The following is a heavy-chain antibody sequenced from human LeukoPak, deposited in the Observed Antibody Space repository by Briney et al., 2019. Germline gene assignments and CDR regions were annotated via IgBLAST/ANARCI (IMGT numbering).Heavy chain of an antibody. CDR3: ARFRWDYYDSSGYSGTFDI. Sequence: SQTLSLTCTLSGGSISSGDYLWSWIRQPPGKGLEWIGYIYYSGSNSYPPSLKSRVTISVETSKNQLSLKLSSVTAADTAVYYCARFRWDYYDSSGYSGTFDIWGQGTMVTVSS. CDR1: GGSISSGDYL. CDR2: IYYSGSN. J-gene: IGHJ3*02. D-gene: IGHD3-22*01. V-gene: IGHV4-30-4*01.